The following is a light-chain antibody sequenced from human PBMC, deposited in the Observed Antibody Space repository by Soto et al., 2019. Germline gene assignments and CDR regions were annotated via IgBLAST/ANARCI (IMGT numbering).Light chain of an antibody. V-gene: IGKV1-27*01. CDR2: AAS. Sequence: DIQMTQSPSSLSASVGDRVTITCRASQGISTYLVWYQQKPGTVPKLLIFAASTLQSGVPSRFSGSGSGTDFTRTISSLQPEEVATYYCQNYNGAPWTFGQGTKVEIK. CDR3: QNYNGAPWT. J-gene: IGKJ1*01. CDR1: QGISTY.